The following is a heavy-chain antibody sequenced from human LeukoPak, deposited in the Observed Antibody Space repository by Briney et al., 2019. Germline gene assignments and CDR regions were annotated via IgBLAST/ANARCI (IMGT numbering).Heavy chain of an antibody. CDR2: IYYSGST. Sequence: SQTLSLTCTVSGGSISSGGYYWSWIRQHPGKGLEWIGYIYYSGSTYYNPSLKSRVTISVDTSKNQFSLKLSSVTAADTAVYYCARHGWAYGSGSSPLDYWGQGTLVTVSS. CDR3: ARHGWAYGSGSSPLDY. V-gene: IGHV4-31*03. CDR1: GGSISSGGYY. D-gene: IGHD3-10*01. J-gene: IGHJ4*02.